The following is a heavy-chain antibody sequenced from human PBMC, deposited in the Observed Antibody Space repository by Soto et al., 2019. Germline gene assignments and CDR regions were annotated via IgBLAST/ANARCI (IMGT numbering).Heavy chain of an antibody. CDR1: GFTFRSYG. CDR2: IIGSGDST. D-gene: IGHD6-19*01. V-gene: IGHV3-23*01. J-gene: IGHJ4*02. Sequence: PGGSLRLSCTVSGFTFRSYGMNWVRQAPGGGLESLSNIIGSGDSTYYADTVKGRFTISRDNSQNTLFLQMDSLRVEDTATYYCVKDLAFRTVAGTDHWGQGTLVTVSS. CDR3: VKDLAFRTVAGTDH.